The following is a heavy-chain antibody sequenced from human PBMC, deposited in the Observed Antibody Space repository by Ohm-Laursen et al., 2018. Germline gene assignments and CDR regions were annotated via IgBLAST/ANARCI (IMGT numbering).Heavy chain of an antibody. CDR2: MYYSGIT. CDR3: ATILPGTWYAFDM. CDR1: GYSVGITNW. J-gene: IGHJ3*02. V-gene: IGHV4-28*01. D-gene: IGHD1-1*01. Sequence: ETLSLTCAVSGYSVGITNWWAWIRQPPGKGLEWIGYMYYSGITYYNPSLKSRVTMSIATSKNQVSLKLNSVTAVDTAMYYCATILPGTWYAFDMWGQGTMVTVSS.